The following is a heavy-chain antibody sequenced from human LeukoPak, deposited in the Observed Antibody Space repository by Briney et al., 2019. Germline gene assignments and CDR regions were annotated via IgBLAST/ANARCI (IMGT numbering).Heavy chain of an antibody. Sequence: ASVKVSCKASGYTFTSYGISWVRQAPGQGPEWMGWISAYNGNTNYAQKLQGRVTMTTDTSTSTAYMELSSLRSEDTAVYYCARVSGPGRSVLRYFDWLAPRAYYFDYWGQGTLVSVSS. V-gene: IGHV1-18*01. CDR2: ISAYNGNT. J-gene: IGHJ4*02. D-gene: IGHD3-9*01. CDR3: ARVSGPGRSVLRYFDWLAPRAYYFDY. CDR1: GYTFTSYG.